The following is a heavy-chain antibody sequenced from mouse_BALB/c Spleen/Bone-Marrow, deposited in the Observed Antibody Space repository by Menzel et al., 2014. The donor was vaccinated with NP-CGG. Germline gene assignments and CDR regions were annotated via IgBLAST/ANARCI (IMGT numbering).Heavy chain of an antibody. V-gene: IGHV5-6-5*01. J-gene: IGHJ4*01. CDR2: ISTGGTN. D-gene: IGHD1-1*01. Sequence: EVKLMESGAGLVKPGGSLKLSCAASAFTLSGYAMSWVSQTPEQRLEWVASISTGGTNYYPDSVKGRVTFSRENARNSMYLQMSSLMSEDTAMYYCGGISAVDYWGQGTSVTVSS. CDR3: GGISAVDY. CDR1: AFTLSGYA.